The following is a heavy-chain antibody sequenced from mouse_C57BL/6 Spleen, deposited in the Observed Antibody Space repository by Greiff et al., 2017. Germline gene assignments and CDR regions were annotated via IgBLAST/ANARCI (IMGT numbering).Heavy chain of an antibody. CDR2: IYPRSGNT. D-gene: IGHD1-1*01. CDR1: GYTFTSYG. Sequence: VQLQQSGAELARPGASVKLSCKASGYTFTSYGISWVKQRTGQGLEWIGEIYPRSGNTYYNEKFKGKATLTADKSSSTAYMELRSLTSEDSAVXFCARWSNYYGSSYGYFDVWGTGTTVTVSS. J-gene: IGHJ1*03. CDR3: ARWSNYYGSSYGYFDV. V-gene: IGHV1-81*01.